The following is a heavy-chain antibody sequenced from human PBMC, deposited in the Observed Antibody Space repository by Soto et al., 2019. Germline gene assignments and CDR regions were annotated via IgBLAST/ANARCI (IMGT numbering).Heavy chain of an antibody. D-gene: IGHD6-6*01. V-gene: IGHV4-34*01. J-gene: IGHJ6*02. CDR3: ARGGMSSSSGGVYYYYYGMDV. CDR2: INHSGST. Sequence: GSLRLSCATSGFTFSTYALSWIRQPPGKGLEWIGEINHSGSTNYNPSLKSRVTISVDTSKNQFSLKLSSVTAADTAVYYCARGGMSSSSGGVYYYYYGMDVWGQGTTVTVSS. CDR1: GFTFSTYA.